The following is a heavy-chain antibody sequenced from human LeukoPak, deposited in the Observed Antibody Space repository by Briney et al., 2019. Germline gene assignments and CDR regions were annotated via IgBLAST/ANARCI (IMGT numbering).Heavy chain of an antibody. Sequence: ASVKVSCKASGYTFTSYYMHWVRPAPGQGLEWMGIINPSGGSTSYAQKFQGRVTMTRDTSTSTVYMELSSLRSEDTAVYYCARNGRPLSYYGSGSRYFDYWGQGTLVTVSS. CDR3: ARNGRPLSYYGSGSRYFDY. D-gene: IGHD3-10*01. J-gene: IGHJ4*02. CDR1: GYTFTSYY. V-gene: IGHV1-46*01. CDR2: INPSGGST.